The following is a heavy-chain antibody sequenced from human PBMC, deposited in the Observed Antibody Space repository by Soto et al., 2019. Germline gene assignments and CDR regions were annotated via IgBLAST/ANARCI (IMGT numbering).Heavy chain of an antibody. J-gene: IGHJ6*02. CDR1: GYSFTSYW. V-gene: IGHV5-10-1*01. CDR3: ARPWETVSHMGVYGMDV. Sequence: GESLKISCKGSGYSFTSYWISWVRQMPGKGLEWVGRIDPSDSYTNYSPSFQGHVTISADKSISTAYLQWRSLKASDTAMYYCARPWETVSHMGVYGMDVWGQGTTVTVSS. D-gene: IGHD1-26*01. CDR2: IDPSDSYT.